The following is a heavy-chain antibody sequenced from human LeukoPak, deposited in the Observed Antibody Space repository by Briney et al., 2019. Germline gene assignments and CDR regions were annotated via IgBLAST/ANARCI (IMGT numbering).Heavy chain of an antibody. J-gene: IGHJ3*02. CDR2: ISYDGSNK. Sequence: GGALRLSCAASGFTFSSYGMHWVRQAPGKGLEGVTLISYDGSNKYYADSVKGRFTISRDNSKNTLYLQMNSLRAEDTAVYYCATGSGYSYGYAGAFDIWGQGTMVTVSS. CDR1: GFTFSSYG. D-gene: IGHD5-18*01. CDR3: ATGSGYSYGYAGAFDI. V-gene: IGHV3-30*03.